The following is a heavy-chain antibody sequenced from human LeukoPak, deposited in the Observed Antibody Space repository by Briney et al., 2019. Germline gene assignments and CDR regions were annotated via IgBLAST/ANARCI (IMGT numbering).Heavy chain of an antibody. D-gene: IGHD3-3*01. J-gene: IGHJ2*01. V-gene: IGHV1-2*02. Sequence: ASVKVSCKASGYTFTGYYMHWVRQAPGQGLEWMGWINPNSGGTNYAQKFQGRVTMTRDPSISTAYMALTRLRSDDTAVYYCARAILTPSGYVWHFDLWGRGTLVSVSS. CDR2: INPNSGGT. CDR1: GYTFTGYY. CDR3: ARAILTPSGYVWHFDL.